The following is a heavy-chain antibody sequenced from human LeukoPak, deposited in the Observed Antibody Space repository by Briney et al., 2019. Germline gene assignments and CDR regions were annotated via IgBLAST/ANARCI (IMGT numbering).Heavy chain of an antibody. V-gene: IGHV1-18*01. CDR3: ARGLGVVTAQSEQPKPRYFDL. CDR1: GYTFISYG. D-gene: IGHD2-21*02. J-gene: IGHJ2*01. Sequence: ASVKVSCKASGYTFISYGISWVRQAPGQGLEWMGWISGYNGNTNYAQNLQGRVTMTTDTSTSTAYMELRSLRSDDTAVYYCARGLGVVTAQSEQPKPRYFDLWGRGTQGTVSS. CDR2: ISGYNGNT.